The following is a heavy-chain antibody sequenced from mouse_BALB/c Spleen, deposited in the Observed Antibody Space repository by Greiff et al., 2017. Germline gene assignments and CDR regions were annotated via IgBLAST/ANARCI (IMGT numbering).Heavy chain of an antibody. Sequence: VKLQESGPGLVAPSQSLSITCTVSGFSLTSYGVHWVRQPPGKGLEWLGVIWAGGSTNYNSALMSRLSISKDNSKSQVFLKMNSLQTDDTAMYYCARDFGYYYYAMDYWGQGTSVTVSS. CDR3: ARDFGYYYYAMDY. J-gene: IGHJ4*01. CDR1: GFSLTSYG. D-gene: IGHD2-3*01. CDR2: IWAGGST. V-gene: IGHV2-9*02.